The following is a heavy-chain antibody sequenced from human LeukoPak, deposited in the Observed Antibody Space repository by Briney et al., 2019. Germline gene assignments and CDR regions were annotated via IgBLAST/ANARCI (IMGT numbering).Heavy chain of an antibody. CDR1: GGSISSGDYY. V-gene: IGHV4-30-4*08. CDR3: ARPYSSSARGAFDI. CDR2: IYYSGST. D-gene: IGHD6-6*01. Sequence: SETLSLTCTVSGGSISSGDYYWSWIRQPPGKGLEWIGYIYYSGSTYYNPSLKSRVTISVDTSKNQFSLKLSSVTAADTAVYYCARPYSSSARGAFDIWGQGTMVTVSS. J-gene: IGHJ3*02.